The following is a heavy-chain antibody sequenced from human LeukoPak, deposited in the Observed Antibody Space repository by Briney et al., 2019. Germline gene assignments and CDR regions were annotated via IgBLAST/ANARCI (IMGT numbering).Heavy chain of an antibody. Sequence: GGSLRLSCAASGFTVSSNYMTWVRQAPGKGLEWVSVIHSGDNTYYADSVKGRYTISRDNSKNTFYLQMNSLRVEDTAVYYCASLTRDYWGQGTLVTVSS. D-gene: IGHD4/OR15-4a*01. CDR1: GFTVSSNY. CDR2: IHSGDNT. J-gene: IGHJ4*02. CDR3: ASLTRDY. V-gene: IGHV3-53*01.